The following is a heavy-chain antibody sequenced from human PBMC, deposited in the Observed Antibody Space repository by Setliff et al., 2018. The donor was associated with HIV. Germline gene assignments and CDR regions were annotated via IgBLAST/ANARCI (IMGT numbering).Heavy chain of an antibody. CDR2: IYYTGST. CDR1: GGSISSGGYY. J-gene: IGHJ4*02. V-gene: IGHV4-31*03. Sequence: SETLSLTCTVSGGSISSGGYYWSWIRQHPGKGLEWIGYIYYTGSTDYNPSLKSRVTISVDTSKNQFSLKLSSVTAADTAVYYCARWHPPYGFWEEDYWGQGTLVTVSS. D-gene: IGHD3-10*01. CDR3: ARWHPPYGFWEEDY.